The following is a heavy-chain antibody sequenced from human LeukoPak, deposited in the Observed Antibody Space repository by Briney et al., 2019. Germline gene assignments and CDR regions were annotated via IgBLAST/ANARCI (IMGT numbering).Heavy chain of an antibody. CDR3: ARGGVVNWQQFDY. J-gene: IGHJ4*02. CDR1: GGTFSSYA. CDR2: IIPIFGTA. D-gene: IGHD4-23*01. Sequence: SVKVSCKASGGTFSSYAISWVRQAPGQGLEWMGGIIPIFGTANYAQKFQGRVTITTDESTSTAYMELSSLRSEDTAVYYCARGGVVNWQQFDYWGQGTLVTVSS. V-gene: IGHV1-69*05.